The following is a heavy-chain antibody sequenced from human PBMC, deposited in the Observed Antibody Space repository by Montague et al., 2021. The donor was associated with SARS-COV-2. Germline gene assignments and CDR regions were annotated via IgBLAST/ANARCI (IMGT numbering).Heavy chain of an antibody. CDR2: VYSSGRT. CDR1: SGSISNYY. CDR3: ARVRYSDGWTLDF. V-gene: IGHV4-59*13. D-gene: IGHD6-19*01. Sequence: SETLSLTCTVSSGSISNYYWSWIRQPPGKGLEWIGYVYSSGRTNYNSSLEGRVTMSVDTSKNQFSLKLISVTAADTAVYYCARVRYSDGWTLDFWGQGTLVTVSS. J-gene: IGHJ4*02.